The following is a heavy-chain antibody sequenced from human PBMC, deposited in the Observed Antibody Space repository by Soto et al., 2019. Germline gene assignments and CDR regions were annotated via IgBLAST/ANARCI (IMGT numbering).Heavy chain of an antibody. CDR3: ARLEGLATISYYFDF. CDR1: GDSINSDKYY. CDR2: IYYRGNT. Sequence: SETLSLTCSVSGDSINSDKYYWGWIRQPPGKGLEWVGSIYYRGNTYYNPSLQTRVTISLDKSKSQFSLKLNSVTAADSAVYFCARLEGLATISYYFDFWGQGALVTVSS. V-gene: IGHV4-39*01. D-gene: IGHD3-9*01. J-gene: IGHJ4*02.